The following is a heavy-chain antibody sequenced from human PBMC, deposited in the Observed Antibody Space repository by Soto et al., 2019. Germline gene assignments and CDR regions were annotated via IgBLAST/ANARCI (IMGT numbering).Heavy chain of an antibody. CDR1: GFTFGRHW. Sequence: GGSLRLSCAGSGFTFGRHWMTWVRQAPGKGLEWVANIKEDGSEKYYVESVKGRFTISRDNAKNSVYLQMNSLRAEDTALYSCASATYGDNGQVLDYWGQGTMVTVSS. CDR2: IKEDGSEK. J-gene: IGHJ4*01. D-gene: IGHD4-17*01. V-gene: IGHV3-7*01. CDR3: ASATYGDNGQVLDY.